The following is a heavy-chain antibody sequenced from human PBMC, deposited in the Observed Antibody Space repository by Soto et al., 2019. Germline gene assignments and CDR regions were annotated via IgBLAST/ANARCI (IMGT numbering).Heavy chain of an antibody. CDR2: IWSDGSNK. D-gene: IGHD2-21*01. CDR3: ARELIHPLYGMDV. CDR1: GFTFSSYG. V-gene: IGHV3-33*01. Sequence: GGSLRLSCAASGFTFSSYGMHWIRQAPGKGLEWVAVIWSDGSNKYCADSVKGRFTISRDNSKNTLYLQMNSLRAEDTAVYYCARELIHPLYGMDVWGQGTTVTVSS. J-gene: IGHJ6*02.